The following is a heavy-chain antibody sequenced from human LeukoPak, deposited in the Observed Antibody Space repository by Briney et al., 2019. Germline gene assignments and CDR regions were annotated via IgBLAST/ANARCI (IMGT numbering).Heavy chain of an antibody. D-gene: IGHD6-19*01. CDR2: ISAYNGNT. J-gene: IGHJ3*02. CDR1: GYTFTSYG. V-gene: IGHV1-18*01. CDR3: ARERQEGSGWYGAFDI. Sequence: AASVKASCKASGYTFTSYGISWVRQAPGQGLEWMGWISAYNGNTNYAQKLQGRVTMTTDTSTSTAYMELRSLRSDDTAVYYCARERQEGSGWYGAFDIWGQGTMVTVSS.